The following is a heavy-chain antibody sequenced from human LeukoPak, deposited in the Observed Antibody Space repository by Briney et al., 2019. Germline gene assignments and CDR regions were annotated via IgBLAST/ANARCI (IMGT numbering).Heavy chain of an antibody. CDR1: GGTFSSYA. D-gene: IGHD5-24*01. CDR2: IIPIFGTA. Sequence: SVKVSCKASGGTFSSYAISWVRQAPGQGLEWMGGIIPIFGTANYAQKFQGRVTITADKSTSTAYMELSSLRSEDTAVYYCARDNEMATQEYWFDPWGQGTLVTVSS. V-gene: IGHV1-69*06. CDR3: ARDNEMATQEYWFDP. J-gene: IGHJ5*02.